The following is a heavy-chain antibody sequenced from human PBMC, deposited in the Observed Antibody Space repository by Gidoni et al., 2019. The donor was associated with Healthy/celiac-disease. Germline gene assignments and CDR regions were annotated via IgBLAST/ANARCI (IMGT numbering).Heavy chain of an antibody. D-gene: IGHD4-17*01. Sequence: QVQLQESGPGLVQPSETLSLTCTVSGGSISSYYWSWIRQPPGKGLEWIGYIYYSGSTNYHPSLKSRVTISVDTSKNQFSLKLSSVTAADTAVYYCARGRGYGDYEDYWGQGTLVTVSS. V-gene: IGHV4-59*01. CDR2: IYYSGST. CDR1: GGSISSYY. J-gene: IGHJ4*02. CDR3: ARGRGYGDYEDY.